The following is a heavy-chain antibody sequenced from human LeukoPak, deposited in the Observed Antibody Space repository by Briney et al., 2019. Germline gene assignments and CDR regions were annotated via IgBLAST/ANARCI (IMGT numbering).Heavy chain of an antibody. Sequence: GGSLRLSCAASGFTFSSYWMSWVRQAPGKGLEWVANIKQDGSEKYYVDSVKGRFTISRDNAKNSLYLQMNSLRADDTAVYYCAREGQDYDILTGYYNGNWFDPWGQGTLVTVSS. V-gene: IGHV3-7*01. CDR1: GFTFSSYW. D-gene: IGHD3-9*01. J-gene: IGHJ5*02. CDR2: IKQDGSEK. CDR3: AREGQDYDILTGYYNGNWFDP.